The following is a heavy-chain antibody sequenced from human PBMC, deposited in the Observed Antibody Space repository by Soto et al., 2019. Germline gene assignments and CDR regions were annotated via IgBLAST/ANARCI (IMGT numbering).Heavy chain of an antibody. CDR1: GFTVSSNY. J-gene: IGHJ6*02. CDR3: AIEDYYDSSGYYRTYYYYDMDV. CDR2: IYSGGST. Sequence: PGGSLRLSCAASGFTVSSNYMSWVRQAPGKGLEWVSVIYSGGSTYYADSVKGRFTISRDNSKNTLYLQMNSLRDEDTAVYYCAIEDYYDSSGYYRTYYYYDMDVWGQGTTVTVSS. D-gene: IGHD3-22*01. V-gene: IGHV3-53*01.